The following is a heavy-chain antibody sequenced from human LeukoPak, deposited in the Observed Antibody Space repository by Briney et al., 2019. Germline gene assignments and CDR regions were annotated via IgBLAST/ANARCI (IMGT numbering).Heavy chain of an antibody. CDR2: ISAYNGNT. CDR1: GYTFTSYG. J-gene: IGHJ5*02. Sequence: ASVKVSCKASGYTFTSYGISWVRQAPGQGLEWMGWISAYNGNTNYAQKLQGRVTMTTDTSTSTAYMELRSLRSDDTAVYYCASITGTTDSTINWFDPWGQGTLVTVSS. D-gene: IGHD1-20*01. CDR3: ASITGTTDSTINWFDP. V-gene: IGHV1-18*01.